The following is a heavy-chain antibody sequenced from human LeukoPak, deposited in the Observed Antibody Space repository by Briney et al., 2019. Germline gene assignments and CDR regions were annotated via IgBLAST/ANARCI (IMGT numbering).Heavy chain of an antibody. CDR1: GFPFSKYD. CDR3: AKEHIVVVPAAIGKARFDP. Sequence: GGSLRLSCAASGFPFSKYDMHWVRHATGKGLEWVSAIGTGGDTYYPGSVKGRFTISRENAKNSLYLQMNSLRAEDTAVYYCAKEHIVVVPAAIGKARFDPWGQGTLVTVSS. J-gene: IGHJ5*02. D-gene: IGHD2-2*02. CDR2: IGTGGDT. V-gene: IGHV3-13*01.